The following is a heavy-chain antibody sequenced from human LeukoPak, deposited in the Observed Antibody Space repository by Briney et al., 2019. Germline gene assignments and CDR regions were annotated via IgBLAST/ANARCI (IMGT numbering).Heavy chain of an antibody. D-gene: IGHD3-10*01. CDR1: GFTFSNYG. CDR2: ISYDGTNK. Sequence: PGGSLRLSCAASGFTFSNYGMHWVRQAPGKGLEWVAVISYDGTNKYYVDSVKGRFTISRDNSKNTLYLQMNSLRAEDTAVYYCAKDGGVWFGESNDYWGQGTLVTVSS. V-gene: IGHV3-30*18. J-gene: IGHJ4*02. CDR3: AKDGGVWFGESNDY.